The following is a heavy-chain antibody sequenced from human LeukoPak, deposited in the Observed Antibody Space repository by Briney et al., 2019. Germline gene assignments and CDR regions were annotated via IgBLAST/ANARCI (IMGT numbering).Heavy chain of an antibody. J-gene: IGHJ4*02. CDR2: IYTSGST. D-gene: IGHD2-2*01. Sequence: SETLSLTCTVSGGSISSYYWSWIRQPAGKGLEWIGRIYTSGSTNYSPSLKSRVTMSVDTSKNQFSLKLSSVTAADTAVYYCARAGAGGCSSTSCYWERYFDYWGQGTLVTVSS. V-gene: IGHV4-4*07. CDR3: ARAGAGGCSSTSCYWERYFDY. CDR1: GGSISSYY.